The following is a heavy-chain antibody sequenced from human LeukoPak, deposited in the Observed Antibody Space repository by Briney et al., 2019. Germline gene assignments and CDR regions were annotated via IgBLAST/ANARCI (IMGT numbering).Heavy chain of an antibody. J-gene: IGHJ3*02. CDR1: GFTLSSYT. V-gene: IGHV3-21*01. CDR2: ISSSSSYI. Sequence: GGSLRLSCEVSGFTLSSYTMNWVRQAPGKGLEWVSSISSSSSYIYYADSVKGRFTISRDNARNSLYLQMNSLRAEDTAVYYCARDGSGYDDAFDIWGQGPMVTVSS. CDR3: ARDGSGYDDAFDI. D-gene: IGHD3-10*01.